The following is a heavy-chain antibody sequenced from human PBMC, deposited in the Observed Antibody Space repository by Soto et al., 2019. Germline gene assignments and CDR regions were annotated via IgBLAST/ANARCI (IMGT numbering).Heavy chain of an antibody. J-gene: IGHJ6*02. Sequence: ASVKVSCKASGYTFTGYYMHWVRQAPGQGLEWMGWINHNSGGTNYAQKFQGWVTMTRDTSISTAYMELSRLRSDDTAVYYCARDVGIARRDYYYGMDVWGQGTTVTVSS. D-gene: IGHD6-6*01. V-gene: IGHV1-2*04. CDR3: ARDVGIARRDYYYGMDV. CDR1: GYTFTGYY. CDR2: INHNSGGT.